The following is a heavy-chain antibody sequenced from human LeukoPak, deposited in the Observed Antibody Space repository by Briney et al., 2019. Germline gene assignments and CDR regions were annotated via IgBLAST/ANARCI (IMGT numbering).Heavy chain of an antibody. V-gene: IGHV1-69*05. J-gene: IGHJ5*02. Sequence: ASVKVSCKASGGTFSSYAISWVRQAPGQGLEWMGGIIPIFGTANYAQKFQGRVTMTRDTSTSTAYMELRSLRSDDTAVYYCARSGPMTTNWFDPWGQGTLVTVSS. CDR3: ARSGPMTTNWFDP. D-gene: IGHD4-11*01. CDR2: IIPIFGTA. CDR1: GGTFSSYA.